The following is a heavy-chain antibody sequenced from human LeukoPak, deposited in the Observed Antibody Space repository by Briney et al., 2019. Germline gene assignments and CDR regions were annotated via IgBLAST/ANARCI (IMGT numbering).Heavy chain of an antibody. D-gene: IGHD3-22*01. Sequence: PGGSLRLSCAASGFTFSDYYMSWIRQAPGKGLEWVSYISSSGSTIYYADSVKGRFTISRDNAKNSLYLQMNSLRAEDTAVYYCARVGYYYDSSGYYNWFDPWGQGTLVTVSS. CDR3: ARVGYYYDSSGYYNWFDP. V-gene: IGHV3-11*04. CDR2: ISSSGSTI. CDR1: GFTFSDYY. J-gene: IGHJ5*02.